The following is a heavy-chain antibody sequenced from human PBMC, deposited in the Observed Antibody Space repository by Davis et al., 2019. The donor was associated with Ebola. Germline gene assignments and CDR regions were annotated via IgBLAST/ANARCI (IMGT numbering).Heavy chain of an antibody. CDR3: ARGHSSSWYYYYYGMDV. Sequence: GESLKISCVASGLTFSDYYMTWIRQAPGKGLEWVSYISGTSVYTSYADSVKGRFTISRDNAKNTLYLQMNSLRAEDTAVYYCARGHSSSWYYYYYGMDVWGQGTTVTVSS. V-gene: IGHV3-11*06. CDR1: GLTFSDYY. CDR2: ISGTSVYT. D-gene: IGHD6-13*01. J-gene: IGHJ6*02.